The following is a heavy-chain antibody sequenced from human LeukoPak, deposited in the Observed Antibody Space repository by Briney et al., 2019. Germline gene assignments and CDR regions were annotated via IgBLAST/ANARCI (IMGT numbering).Heavy chain of an antibody. Sequence: PGRSLRLSCAASGFNFSNYGMHWGRQAPGKGLGWGAVIWYDGSNKYYAASVKGRFTISRDNSKTTLYVQMSSLRAEDTAVYYCARSNNGRWGYCDYWGQGTLVTVSS. V-gene: IGHV3-33*01. CDR2: IWYDGSNK. D-gene: IGHD3-16*01. J-gene: IGHJ4*02. CDR1: GFNFSNYG. CDR3: ARSNNGRWGYCDY.